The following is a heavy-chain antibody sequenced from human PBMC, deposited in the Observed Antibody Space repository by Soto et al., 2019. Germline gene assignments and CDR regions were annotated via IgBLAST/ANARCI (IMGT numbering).Heavy chain of an antibody. D-gene: IGHD2-2*01. CDR3: AHRDCSSTSGHPYFYYELGV. CDR1: GFSLSTSGVG. J-gene: IGHJ6*02. Sequence: QISLKESGPTLVKPTQTLTLTCTFSGFSLSTSGVGVGWIRQPPGEALEWLALIYWDGDKRYSPSLRSRLTITKDTSKTQVVLAMTNMDPVDTGTYYCAHRDCSSTSGHPYFYYELGVWGQGTTVTVSS. CDR2: IYWDGDK. V-gene: IGHV2-5*02.